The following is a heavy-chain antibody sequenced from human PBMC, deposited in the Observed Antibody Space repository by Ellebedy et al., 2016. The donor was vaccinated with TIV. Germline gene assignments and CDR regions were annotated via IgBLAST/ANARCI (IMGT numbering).Heavy chain of an antibody. Sequence: ASVKVSXKASGFTFDNHHMHWVRQAPGQGLEWMGLMSPGDDNVIYAQKFQGRITLTRDMSTSTMYMQLSSLRSDDTAVYYCARELNSIDHWGPGTLITVSS. CDR1: GFTFDNHH. D-gene: IGHD2-8*01. CDR2: MSPGDDNV. V-gene: IGHV1-46*02. J-gene: IGHJ4*02. CDR3: ARELNSIDH.